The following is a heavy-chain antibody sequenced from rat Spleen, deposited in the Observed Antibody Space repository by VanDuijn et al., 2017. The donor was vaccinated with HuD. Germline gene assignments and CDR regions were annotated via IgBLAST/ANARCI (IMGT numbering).Heavy chain of an antibody. CDR3: ARRHYGYTDYFDY. V-gene: IGHV5-7*01. J-gene: IGHJ2*01. Sequence: EVQLVESGGGLVQPGRSLKLSCAASGFTFSDYNMAWVRQAPKKGLEWVATISFDGSSTYYRDSVKGRFTISRDGAKSTLYLQMGSLRSEDTATYYCARRHYGYTDYFDYWGQGVMVPVSS. D-gene: IGHD1-11*01. CDR1: GFTFSDYN. CDR2: ISFDGSST.